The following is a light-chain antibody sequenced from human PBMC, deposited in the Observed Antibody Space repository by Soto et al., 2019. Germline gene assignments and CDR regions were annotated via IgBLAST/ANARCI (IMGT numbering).Light chain of an antibody. V-gene: IGKV1-12*01. CDR1: HDVSSW. CDR2: GAF. J-gene: IGKJ2*03. Sequence: DIQMTQSPSSFSASVGDRVTITCRASHDVSSWLAWYQQKPGKAPRLLIYGAFTLQSGVPSRFSGSGSGTDFTLTISSLQPEDFATYYCQQANSPYSFGQGTKLEIK. CDR3: QQANSPYS.